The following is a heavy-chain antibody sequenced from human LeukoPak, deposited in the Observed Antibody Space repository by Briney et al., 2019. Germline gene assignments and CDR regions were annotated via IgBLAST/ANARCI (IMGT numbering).Heavy chain of an antibody. CDR3: AKDLGVRYFDWLIPGSDY. J-gene: IGHJ4*02. CDR2: ISYDGSNK. D-gene: IGHD3-9*01. V-gene: IGHV3-30*18. CDR1: GFTFSSYG. Sequence: AEGSLRLSCAASGFTFSSYGMHWVRQAPGKGLEWVAVISYDGSNKYYADSVKGRFTISRDNSKNTLYLQMNSLRAEDTAVYYCAKDLGVRYFDWLIPGSDYWGQGTLVTVSS.